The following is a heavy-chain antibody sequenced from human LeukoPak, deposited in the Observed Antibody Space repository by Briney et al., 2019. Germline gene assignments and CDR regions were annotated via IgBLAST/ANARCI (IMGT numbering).Heavy chain of an antibody. CDR1: GYTFTGYY. V-gene: IGHV1-2*06. CDR3: AREGIAATDDAFDI. J-gene: IGHJ3*02. CDR2: INPNSGGT. Sequence: ASVKVSCKASGYTFTGYYMHWARQAPGQGLEWMGRINPNSGGTNYAQKFQGRVTMTRDTSISTAYMELSRLRSDDTAVYYCAREGIAATDDAFDIWGQGTMVTVSS. D-gene: IGHD6-13*01.